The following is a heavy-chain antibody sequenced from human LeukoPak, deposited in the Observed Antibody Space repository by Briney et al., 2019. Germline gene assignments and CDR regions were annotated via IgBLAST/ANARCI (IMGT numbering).Heavy chain of an antibody. CDR3: ARGQEFDDGVFDS. D-gene: IGHD1-1*01. CDR1: GFTFSGYD. Sequence: GRSLRLSCAASGFTFSGYDMHWVRQAPGKGLEWVSTIRSNGATAYNADSVKGRFTISRDNSKNTVYLQMNSLRVEDTAIYYCARGQEFDDGVFDSWGQGTLVTVSS. V-gene: IGHV3-23*01. J-gene: IGHJ4*02. CDR2: IRSNGATA.